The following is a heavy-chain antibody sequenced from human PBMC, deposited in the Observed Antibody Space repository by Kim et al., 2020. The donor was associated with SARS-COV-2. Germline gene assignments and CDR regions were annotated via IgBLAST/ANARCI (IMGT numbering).Heavy chain of an antibody. CDR2: ISSSSSYI. CDR3: ARDLAPEGPVLRFLEWLLPPGY. CDR1: GFTFSSYS. J-gene: IGHJ4*02. D-gene: IGHD3-3*01. V-gene: IGHV3-21*01. Sequence: GGSLRLSCAASGFTFSSYSMNWVRQAPGKRLEWVSSISSSSSYIYYADSVKGRFTISRDNAKNSLYLQMNSLRAEDTAVYYCARDLAPEGPVLRFLEWLLPPGYWGQGTLVTVSS.